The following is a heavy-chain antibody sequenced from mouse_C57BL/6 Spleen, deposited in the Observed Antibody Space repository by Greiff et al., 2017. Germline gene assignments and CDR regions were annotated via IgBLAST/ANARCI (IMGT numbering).Heavy chain of an antibody. V-gene: IGHV3-1*01. CDR1: GYSITSGYD. CDR3: ARDRYYCSSSHWYFDV. Sequence: DVQLQESGPGMVKPSQSLSLTCTVTGYSITSGYDWHWIRHFPGNKLEWMGYISYSGSTNYNASLKSRISITHDTSQNHSFLKLNSVTTEDTATYDCARDRYYCSSSHWYFDVWGTGTTVTVSS. CDR2: ISYSGST. J-gene: IGHJ1*03. D-gene: IGHD1-1*01.